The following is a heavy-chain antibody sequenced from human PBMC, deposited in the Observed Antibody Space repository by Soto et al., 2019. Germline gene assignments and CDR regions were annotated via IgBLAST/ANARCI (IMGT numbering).Heavy chain of an antibody. V-gene: IGHV3-23*01. J-gene: IGHJ4*02. CDR3: VKDDGGYPSTAPH. CDR2: ISGSGDRT. D-gene: IGHD3-22*01. CDR1: GITISNYP. Sequence: EVQLLESGGGLVQPGGSLRLSCAASGITISNYPMSWVRQAPGKGLDWVSGISGSGDRTYYADSAKGRFTISKDIFRNSLSLQLDSLGVEDTAVYFCVKDDGGYPSTAPHWGQGTLVTVSS.